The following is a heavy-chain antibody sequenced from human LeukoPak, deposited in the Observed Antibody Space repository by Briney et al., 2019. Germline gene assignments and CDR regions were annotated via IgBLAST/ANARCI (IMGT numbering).Heavy chain of an antibody. CDR2: INHSGST. CDR3: ARGQGLRSYTWIQLWLGGRAFDI. CDR1: GGSFSGYY. V-gene: IGHV4-34*01. D-gene: IGHD5-18*01. J-gene: IGHJ3*02. Sequence: RSSETLSLTCAVYGGSFSGYYWSWIRQPPGKGLEWIGEINHSGSTNYNPSLKSRVTIAVDTSKNQFSLKLSAVTAADTAVYYCARGQGLRSYTWIQLWLGGRAFDIWGQGTMVTVSS.